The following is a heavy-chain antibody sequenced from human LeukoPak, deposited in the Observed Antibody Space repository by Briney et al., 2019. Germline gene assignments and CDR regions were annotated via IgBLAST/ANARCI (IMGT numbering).Heavy chain of an antibody. CDR3: ARSTQRYCSGGTCFPYWFDP. V-gene: IGHV4-59*01. Sequence: SETLSLTCTVSGGSINTYYWSWLRQPPGKGLEWIGYISDSGSPIYNSSLKSRVTISIDTSKKQFSLMLSSVTAADTAIYYCARSTQRYCSGGTCFPYWFDPWGRGALVTVSS. CDR1: GGSINTYY. CDR2: ISDSGSP. D-gene: IGHD2-15*01. J-gene: IGHJ5*02.